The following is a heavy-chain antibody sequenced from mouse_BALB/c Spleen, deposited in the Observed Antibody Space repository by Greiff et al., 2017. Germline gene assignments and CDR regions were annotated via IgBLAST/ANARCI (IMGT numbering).Heavy chain of an antibody. CDR3: ARVGLYFDV. V-gene: IGHV5-6-3*01. CDR1: GFTFSSYG. CDR2: INSNGGST. J-gene: IGHJ1*01. Sequence: EVKLMESGGGLVKPGGSLKLSCAASGFTFSSYGMSWVRQTPDKRLELVATINSNGGSTYYPDSVKGRFTISRDNAKNTLYLQMSSLKSEDTAMYYCARVGLYFDVWGAGTTVTVSS.